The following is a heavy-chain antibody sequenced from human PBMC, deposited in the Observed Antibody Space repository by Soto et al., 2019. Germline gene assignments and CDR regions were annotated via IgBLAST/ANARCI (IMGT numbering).Heavy chain of an antibody. J-gene: IGHJ5*02. D-gene: IGHD3-16*01. CDR2: VYWDDDK. V-gene: IGHV2-5*02. Sequence: QITLKESGPALVKPTQTLTLTCSFSGFSLTTAGMGVGWIRQPPGKAPEWVALVYWDDDKRYNPSLRSRLTITKDTSNNLVVVTLTDMNPVDTGTYYCARRGTSSAAPGWFDPWGQGILVTVSS. CDR3: ARRGTSSAAPGWFDP. CDR1: GFSLTTAGMG.